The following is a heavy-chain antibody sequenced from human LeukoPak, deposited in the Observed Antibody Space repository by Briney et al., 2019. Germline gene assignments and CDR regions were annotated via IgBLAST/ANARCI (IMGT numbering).Heavy chain of an antibody. CDR1: GGSISSSSYY. Sequence: SETLSLTCTVSGGSISSSSYYWGWIRQPPGKGLEWIGSIYYSGSTYYNPSLKSRVTISVDTSKNQFSLKLSSVTAADTAVYYCAREGDSSGYYFSYWGQGTLVTVSS. CDR2: IYYSGST. D-gene: IGHD3-22*01. V-gene: IGHV4-39*02. J-gene: IGHJ4*02. CDR3: AREGDSSGYYFSY.